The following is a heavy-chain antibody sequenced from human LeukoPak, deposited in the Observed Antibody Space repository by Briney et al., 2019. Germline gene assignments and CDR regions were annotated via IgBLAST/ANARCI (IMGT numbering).Heavy chain of an antibody. CDR2: INPRGTST. Sequence: ASVKVSCKASGYSFTSHYMHWVRQAPGQGLEWVGLINPRGTSTIYAEKFQGRIIMTRDMSTTTDYMELSSLKSDDTAVYYCARDNSIHERGWWFDPWGQGTLVTVSS. V-gene: IGHV1-46*01. CDR3: ARDNSIHERGWWFDP. D-gene: IGHD4-23*01. CDR1: GYSFTSHY. J-gene: IGHJ5*02.